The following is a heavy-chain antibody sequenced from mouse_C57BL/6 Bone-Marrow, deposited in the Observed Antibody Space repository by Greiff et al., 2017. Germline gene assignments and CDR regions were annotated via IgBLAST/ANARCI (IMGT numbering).Heavy chain of an antibody. D-gene: IGHD3-1*01. CDR2: IDPETGGT. CDR3: TRSGLFRYFDY. V-gene: IGHV1-15*01. J-gene: IGHJ2*01. CDR1: GYTFTDYE. Sequence: VKLMESGAELVRPGASVTLSCKASGYTFTDYEMHWVKQTPVHGLEWIGAIDPETGGTAYNQKFKGKAILTADKSSSTAYMELRSLTSEDSAVYYCTRSGLFRYFDYWGQGTTLTVSS.